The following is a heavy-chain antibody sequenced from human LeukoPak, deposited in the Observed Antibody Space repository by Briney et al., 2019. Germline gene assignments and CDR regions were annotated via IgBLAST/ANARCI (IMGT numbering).Heavy chain of an antibody. J-gene: IGHJ4*02. CDR2: IYHSGST. CDR1: GYSISSGYY. CDR3: ARGIPHDYGDYGDY. D-gene: IGHD4-17*01. Sequence: SETLSLTCTVSGYSISSGYYWGWIRPPPGKGLEWIGSIYHSGSTYYNPSLKSRVTISVDTSKNQFSLKLSSVTAADTAVYYCARGIPHDYGDYGDYWGQGTLVTVSS. V-gene: IGHV4-38-2*02.